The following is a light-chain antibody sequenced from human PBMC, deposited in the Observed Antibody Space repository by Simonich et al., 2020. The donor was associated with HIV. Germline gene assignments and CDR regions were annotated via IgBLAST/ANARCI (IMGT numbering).Light chain of an antibody. J-gene: IGLJ3*02. Sequence: QSALTQPASVSGSPGQSITISCTGTSSDVGVYNYVSWYQQPPGKAPKLIIYDVSLRPSGVSNRFSGSKSGNTASLTISGLQAEDDSDYYCTSHTSISTWVFGGGTKLTVL. CDR1: SSDVGVYNY. V-gene: IGLV2-14*01. CDR2: DVS. CDR3: TSHTSISTWV.